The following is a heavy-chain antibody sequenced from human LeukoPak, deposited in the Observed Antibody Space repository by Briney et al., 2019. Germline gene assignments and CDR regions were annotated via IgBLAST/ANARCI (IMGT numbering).Heavy chain of an antibody. D-gene: IGHD4-11*01. CDR2: IIPTLGIA. CDR1: GGTFSSYT. V-gene: IGHV1-69*02. CDR3: ARGDPSHYDYSNYAGV. Sequence: ASVKVSCKASGGTFSSYTISWVRQAPGQGLEWMGRIIPTLGIANYAQTFQGRVTITADKTTSTAYMELSSLRSEDTAVYYCARGDPSHYDYSNYAGVWGQGTLVTVSS. J-gene: IGHJ4*02.